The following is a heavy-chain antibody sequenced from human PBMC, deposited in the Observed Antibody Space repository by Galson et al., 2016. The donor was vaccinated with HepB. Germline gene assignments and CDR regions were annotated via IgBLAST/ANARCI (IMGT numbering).Heavy chain of an antibody. V-gene: IGHV3-7*03. CDR3: ARGRSLIDY. J-gene: IGHJ4*02. CDR1: GFTFSSYW. CDR2: IKQDGSDE. Sequence: SLRLSCAASGFTFSSYWMTWVRQSPGKGLEWVANIKQDGSDEYYVDSLKGRFTISRDNAKNSLYLQMNSLRAEDTAVYYCARGRSLIDYWGQGTLVTVSS.